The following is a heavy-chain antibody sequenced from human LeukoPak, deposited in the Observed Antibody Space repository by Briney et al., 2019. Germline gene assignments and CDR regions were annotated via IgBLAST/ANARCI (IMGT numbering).Heavy chain of an antibody. Sequence: SETLSLTCTVSGYSISSGYYWGWIRQPPGKGLEWIGSIYHSGSTYYNPSLKSRVTISVDTSKNQFSLKLSSVTAADTAVYYCARAPRRNDYDFWSGYYSFDYWGQGTLVTVSS. D-gene: IGHD3-3*01. CDR3: ARAPRRNDYDFWSGYYSFDY. CDR2: IYHSGST. J-gene: IGHJ4*02. V-gene: IGHV4-38-2*02. CDR1: GYSISSGYY.